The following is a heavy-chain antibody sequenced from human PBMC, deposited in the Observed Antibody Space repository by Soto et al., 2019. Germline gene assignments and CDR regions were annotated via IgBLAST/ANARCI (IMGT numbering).Heavy chain of an antibody. CDR2: IHYSGST. CDR1: GGSISTYY. J-gene: IGHJ4*02. CDR3: AREYSSFEY. V-gene: IGHV4-59*01. Sequence: QVQLQESGPGLVKPSETLSLTCTVSGGSISTYYWSWIRQPPGKGLEWIGYIHYSGSTSYNPPLNSRVTISVDTSKNQFSLTLSSVTAADTAVYYCAREYSSFEYWGQGILVSVSS. D-gene: IGHD6-19*01.